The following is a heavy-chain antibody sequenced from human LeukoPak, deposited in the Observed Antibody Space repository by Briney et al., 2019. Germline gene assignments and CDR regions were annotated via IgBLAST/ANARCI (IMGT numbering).Heavy chain of an antibody. V-gene: IGHV1-18*01. CDR2: ISAYNGNT. J-gene: IGHJ6*04. D-gene: IGHD3-10*01. CDR1: GYTFTSYG. Sequence: EASVKVSCKASGYTFTSYGISWVRQAPGQGLEWMGWISAYNGNTNYAQKLQGRVTMTTDTSTSTAYMELRSLRSDDTAVYYCARVPRIYYGSGSYRMDVWGKGTTVTVSS. CDR3: ARVPRIYYGSGSYRMDV.